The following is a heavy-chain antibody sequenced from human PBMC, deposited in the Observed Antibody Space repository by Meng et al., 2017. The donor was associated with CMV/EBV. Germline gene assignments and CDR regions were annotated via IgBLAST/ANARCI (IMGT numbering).Heavy chain of an antibody. V-gene: IGHV1-69*10. CDR3: ARQRVTIFGVVTLYYGMDV. CDR1: GGTFSSYA. D-gene: IGHD3-3*01. CDR2: IIPILGIA. Sequence: SVKVSCKASGGTFSSYAISWVRQAPGQGLGWMGGIIPILGIANYAQKFQGRVTITADKSTSTAYMELSSLRSEDTAVYYCARQRVTIFGVVTLYYGMDVWGQGTTVTV. J-gene: IGHJ6*02.